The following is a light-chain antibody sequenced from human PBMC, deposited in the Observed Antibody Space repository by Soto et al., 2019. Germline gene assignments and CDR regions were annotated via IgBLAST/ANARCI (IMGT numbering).Light chain of an antibody. CDR2: VVS. CDR1: SSDVGYYNY. J-gene: IGLJ1*01. Sequence: QSALTQPRSVSGSPGQSVTISCTGTSSDVGYYNYVSWYQQHPGKAPKVMIYVVSKRPSGVPDRFSGSKSGNTASLTISGLQAEDEADYYCCSYAGSFTYVFGTGTKLTVL. CDR3: CSYAGSFTYV. V-gene: IGLV2-11*01.